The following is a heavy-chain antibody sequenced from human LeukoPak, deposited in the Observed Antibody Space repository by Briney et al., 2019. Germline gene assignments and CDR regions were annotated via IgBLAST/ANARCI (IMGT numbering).Heavy chain of an antibody. CDR1: GGYISSGGYS. V-gene: IGHV4-30-2*05. CDR3: ARVPYYGGETRSFDY. CDR2: IDHSGSA. J-gene: IGHJ4*02. D-gene: IGHD1-26*01. Sequence: SQTLSLTCAVSGGYISSGGYSWIWIRQPPWKGLEWIGYIDHSGSAYYNPALKSRVTISVDTSKNQFSLKLSSVTAADKAVYYCARVPYYGGETRSFDYWGQGTLVTVSS.